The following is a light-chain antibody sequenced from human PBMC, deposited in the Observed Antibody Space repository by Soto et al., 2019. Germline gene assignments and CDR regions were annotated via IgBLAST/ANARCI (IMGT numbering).Light chain of an antibody. Sequence: DLVMPQSPLSLPVTPGEPASSSCRSSQSLLHSNGYIYLDWYLQQPGQSPQLLIYLGSNRAAGVADRFSGSGSGTDFTLKISRVEAEDVGVYYFMRALQNTLNFGGGTKVEIK. CDR1: QSLLHSNGYIY. J-gene: IGKJ4*01. CDR3: MRALQNTLN. V-gene: IGKV2-28*01. CDR2: LGS.